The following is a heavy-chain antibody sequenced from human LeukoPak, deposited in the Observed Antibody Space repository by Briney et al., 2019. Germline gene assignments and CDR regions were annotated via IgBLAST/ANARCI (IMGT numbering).Heavy chain of an antibody. D-gene: IGHD3-9*01. CDR2: ISSSSRYI. Sequence: GGSLRLSCAASGFTFSSYSMNWVRQAPGKGLEWVSSISSSSRYIYYADSVKGRFTISRDNAKNSLYLQMNSLRAEDTAVYYCARRYYDILTGTYYFDYWGQGTLVTVSS. J-gene: IGHJ4*02. CDR1: GFTFSSYS. V-gene: IGHV3-21*04. CDR3: ARRYYDILTGTYYFDY.